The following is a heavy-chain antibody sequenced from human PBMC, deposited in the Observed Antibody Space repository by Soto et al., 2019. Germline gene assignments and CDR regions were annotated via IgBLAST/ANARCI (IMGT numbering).Heavy chain of an antibody. J-gene: IGHJ4*02. CDR1: GFTFSSYA. CDR2: ISYDGSNK. CDR3: ARASRYYSLTTLNDY. V-gene: IGHV3-30-3*01. Sequence: PGGSLRLSCAASGFTFSSYAMHWVRQAPGKGLEWVAVISYDGSNKYYADSVKGRFTISRDNSKNTLYLQMNSLRAEDTAVYYCARASRYYSLTTLNDYWGQGTLVTVSS. D-gene: IGHD4-4*01.